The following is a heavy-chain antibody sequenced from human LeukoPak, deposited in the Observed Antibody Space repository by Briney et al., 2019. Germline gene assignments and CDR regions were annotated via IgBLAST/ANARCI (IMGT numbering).Heavy chain of an antibody. Sequence: SETLSLTCTVSGGSISRYYWSWIRQPPGKGLEWIGYIYYSGSTNYNPSLKSRVTISVDTSKNQFSLKLSSVTAADTAVYYCARHRFGEDYWGQGTLVTVSS. D-gene: IGHD3-10*01. CDR3: ARHRFGEDY. J-gene: IGHJ4*02. CDR1: GGSISRYY. CDR2: IYYSGST. V-gene: IGHV4-59*08.